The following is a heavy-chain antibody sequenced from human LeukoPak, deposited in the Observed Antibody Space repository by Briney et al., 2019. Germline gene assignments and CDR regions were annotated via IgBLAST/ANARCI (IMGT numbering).Heavy chain of an antibody. CDR2: IYYSGST. CDR3: ARVHSGSYYADYYYYMDV. J-gene: IGHJ6*03. D-gene: IGHD1-26*01. Sequence: SETLSLTCTVSGVSISSYYWSWIRQPPGKGLEWIGYIYYSGSTNYNPSLKSRVTISVDTSKNQFSLKLSSVTAADTAVYYCARVHSGSYYADYYYYMDVWGKGTTVTVSS. CDR1: GVSISSYY. V-gene: IGHV4-59*01.